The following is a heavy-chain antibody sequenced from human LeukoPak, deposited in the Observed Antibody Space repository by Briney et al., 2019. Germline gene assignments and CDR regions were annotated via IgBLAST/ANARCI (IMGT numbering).Heavy chain of an antibody. V-gene: IGHV3-21*04. D-gene: IGHD3-16*01. CDR1: GFTFSSYS. J-gene: IGHJ6*03. CDR3: ARETSQKGAHYMDV. CDR2: ISSSSSYI. Sequence: GGSLRLSCAASGFTFSSYSMNWVRHAPGKRLEWVSSISSSSSYIYYADSVKGRFTISRDNAKNSLYLQMNSLRAEDTAVYYCARETSQKGAHYMDVWGKGTTVTISS.